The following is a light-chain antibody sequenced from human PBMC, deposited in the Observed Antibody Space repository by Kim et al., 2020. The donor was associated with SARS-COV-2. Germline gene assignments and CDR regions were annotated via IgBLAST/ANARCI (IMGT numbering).Light chain of an antibody. J-gene: IGKJ1*01. Sequence: SPGERATLSCRASQSVSSSYLAWYQHNPGQAPGLLIYGASSRATGIPDRFSGSGSGTDFTLTISRLEPEDFAVYYCQQYGSSPWTFGQGTKVDIK. CDR3: QQYGSSPWT. CDR2: GAS. V-gene: IGKV3-20*01. CDR1: QSVSSSY.